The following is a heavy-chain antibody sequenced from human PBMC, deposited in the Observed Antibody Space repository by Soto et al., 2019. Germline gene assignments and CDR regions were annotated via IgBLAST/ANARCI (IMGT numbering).Heavy chain of an antibody. J-gene: IGHJ3*02. CDR2: IIPLFGTT. V-gene: IGHV1-69*13. Sequence: ASVKDSCKASGGTFNNYAISWVRQAPGQGLEWMGGIIPLFGTTNYAQKFQGRVTITADESTSTAYMELSSLRSEDTAFYYCARPRSHYYDRSAERAFDIWGQGTMVTVSS. CDR1: GGTFNNYA. CDR3: ARPRSHYYDRSAERAFDI. D-gene: IGHD3-22*01.